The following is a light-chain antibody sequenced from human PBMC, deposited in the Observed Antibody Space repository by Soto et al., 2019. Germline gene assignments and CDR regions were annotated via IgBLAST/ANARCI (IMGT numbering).Light chain of an antibody. CDR2: EVT. CDR1: SSDIGRYKL. Sequence: QSALTQPASVSGSPGQSITISCIGTSSDIGRYKLVSWYQHHPGKAPKLIIYEVTKRPSGVSNRFSASKSGNTASLTISGLQAEDEADYYCCSFAGSTPYVFGTGTKVTV. V-gene: IGLV2-23*02. CDR3: CSFAGSTPYV. J-gene: IGLJ1*01.